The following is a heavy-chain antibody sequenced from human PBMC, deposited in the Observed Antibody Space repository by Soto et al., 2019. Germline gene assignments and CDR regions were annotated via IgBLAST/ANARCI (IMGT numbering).Heavy chain of an antibody. J-gene: IGHJ6*02. CDR2: IYYSGST. CDR1: GGSISSSSYY. CDR3: ARLEYYGMDV. V-gene: IGHV4-39*01. Sequence: SETLSLTCTVSGGSISSSSYYWGWIRQPPGKGLEWIGSIYYSGSTYYNPSLKSRVTISVDTSKNQFSLKLSSVTAADTAVYYCARLEYYGMDVWGQGTTVTVSS.